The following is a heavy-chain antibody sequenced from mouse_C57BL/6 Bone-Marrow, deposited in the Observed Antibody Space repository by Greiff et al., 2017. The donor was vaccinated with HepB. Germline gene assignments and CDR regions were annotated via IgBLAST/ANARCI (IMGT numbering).Heavy chain of an antibody. V-gene: IGHV1-54*01. CDR2: INPGSGGT. D-gene: IGHD1-1*02. Sequence: QVQLKESGAELVRPGTSVKVSCKASGYAFTNYLIEWVKQRPGQGLEWIGVINPGSGGTNYNEKFKGKATLTADKSSSTAYRQLSSLTAEDSAVYFCARWCGNYFDDWCQGTTLTVSS. J-gene: IGHJ2*01. CDR1: GYAFTNYL. CDR3: ARWCGNYFDD.